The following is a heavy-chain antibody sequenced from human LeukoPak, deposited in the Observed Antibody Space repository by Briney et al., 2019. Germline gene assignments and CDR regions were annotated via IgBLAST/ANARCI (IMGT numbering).Heavy chain of an antibody. V-gene: IGHV1-8*01. CDR1: GYTFTSYD. CDR2: MNPNSGNT. D-gene: IGHD3-10*01. Sequence: GSVKVSCKASGYTFTSYDINWVRQATGQGLEWMGWMNPNSGNTGYAQKFQGRVTMTRNTSISTAYMELSSLRSEDTAVYYCARSIRVRGVIVKYYFDYWGQGTLVTVSS. CDR3: ARSIRVRGVIVKYYFDY. J-gene: IGHJ4*02.